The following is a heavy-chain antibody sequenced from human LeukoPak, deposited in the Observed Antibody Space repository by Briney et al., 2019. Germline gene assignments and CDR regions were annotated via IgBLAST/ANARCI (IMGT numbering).Heavy chain of an antibody. CDR3: ARRLTQYDCFDP. CDR1: GDSVSSNSVT. V-gene: IGHV6-1*01. Sequence: SQTLSLTCAISGDSVSSNSVTWNWIRQSPSRGLEWLGRTYYRSTWYNDYAVSVRGRITVNPDTSKNQFSLQLNSVTPEDTAVYYCARRLTQYDCFDPWGQGILVTVSS. D-gene: IGHD2-2*01. CDR2: TYYRSTWYN. J-gene: IGHJ5*02.